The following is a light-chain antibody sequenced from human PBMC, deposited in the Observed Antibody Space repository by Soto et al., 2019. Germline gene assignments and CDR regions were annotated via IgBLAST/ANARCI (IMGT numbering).Light chain of an antibody. CDR1: SSDVGGYNY. J-gene: IGLJ1*01. Sequence: QSALTQPASVSGSPGQSITISCTGTSSDVGGYNYVSWYQQHPGKAPKLIIYELINRPSGVSNRFSGSKPGNTASLTISGLQAEDEADYYCNSYTSKSTGVFGTGTKLTVL. V-gene: IGLV2-14*01. CDR2: ELI. CDR3: NSYTSKSTGV.